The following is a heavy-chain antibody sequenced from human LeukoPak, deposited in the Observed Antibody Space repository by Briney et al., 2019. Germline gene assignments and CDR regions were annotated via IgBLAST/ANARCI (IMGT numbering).Heavy chain of an antibody. Sequence: SETLSLTCTVSGGSISSSSYYWGWIRQPPGKGLEWIGSIYYSGSTYYNPSLKSRVTISVDTSKNQFSLKLSSVTAADTAVYYCARDHTWIQLWPREFDYWGQGTLVTVSS. CDR3: ARDHTWIQLWPREFDY. CDR1: GGSISSSSYY. D-gene: IGHD5-18*01. J-gene: IGHJ4*02. CDR2: IYYSGST. V-gene: IGHV4-39*07.